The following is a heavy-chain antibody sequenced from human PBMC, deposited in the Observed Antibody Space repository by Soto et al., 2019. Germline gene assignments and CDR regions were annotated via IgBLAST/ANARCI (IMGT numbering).Heavy chain of an antibody. Sequence: PGESLKISCKGSGYSFTSYWVGWVRQMPGKGLEWMGIIYPGDSDTRYSPSFEGQVTISADKSITTAYLQWSSLKASDTAMYYCARQNPYSGSYYGMDVWGQGTTVTVSS. J-gene: IGHJ6*02. V-gene: IGHV5-51*01. D-gene: IGHD1-26*01. CDR1: GYSFTSYW. CDR2: IYPGDSDT. CDR3: ARQNPYSGSYYGMDV.